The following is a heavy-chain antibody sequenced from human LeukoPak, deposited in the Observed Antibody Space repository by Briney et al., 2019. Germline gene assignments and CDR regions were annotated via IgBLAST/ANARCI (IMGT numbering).Heavy chain of an antibody. Sequence: PGGSLRLSCAASGYTFSSNSMNWVRQAPGKGLEWVSYISSSSSTIYYADSVKGRFTISRDNSKNTLYLQMNSLRAEDTAVYYCAKEGGIVVVPAANNDAFDIWGQGTMVTVSS. CDR3: AKEGGIVVVPAANNDAFDI. D-gene: IGHD2-2*01. V-gene: IGHV3-48*01. J-gene: IGHJ3*02. CDR1: GYTFSSNS. CDR2: ISSSSSTI.